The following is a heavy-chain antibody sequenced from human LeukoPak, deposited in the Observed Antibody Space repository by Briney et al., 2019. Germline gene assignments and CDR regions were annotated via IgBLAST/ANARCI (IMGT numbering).Heavy chain of an antibody. V-gene: IGHV3-11*04. J-gene: IGHJ4*02. CDR3: ARTTTVVTPGDY. CDR1: GFTFSSYA. CDR2: ISSSGSTI. Sequence: PGGSLRLSCAASGFTFSSYAMSWIRQAPGKGLEWVSYISSSGSTIYYADSVKGRFTISRDNAKNSLYLQMNSLRAEDTAVYYCARTTTVVTPGDYWGQGTLVTVSS. D-gene: IGHD4-23*01.